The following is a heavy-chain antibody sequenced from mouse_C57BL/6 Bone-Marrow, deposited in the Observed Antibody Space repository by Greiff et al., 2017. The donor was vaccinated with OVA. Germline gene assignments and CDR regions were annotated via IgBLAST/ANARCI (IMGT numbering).Heavy chain of an antibody. V-gene: IGHV5-9*01. D-gene: IGHD3-2*02. CDR3: ASPRWTAQATYAMDY. J-gene: IGHJ4*01. CDR1: GFTFSSYT. Sequence: VQLKESGGGLVKPGGSLKLSCAASGFTFSSYTMSWVRQTPEKRLEWVATISGGGGNTYYPDSVKGRFTISRDNAKNTLYLQMSSLRSEDTALYYCASPRWTAQATYAMDYWGQGTSVTVSS. CDR2: ISGGGGNT.